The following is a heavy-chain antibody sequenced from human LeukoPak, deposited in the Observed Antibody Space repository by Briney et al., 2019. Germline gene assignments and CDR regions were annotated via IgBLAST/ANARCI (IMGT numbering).Heavy chain of an antibody. J-gene: IGHJ6*03. Sequence: GGSLRLSCAASGFTFSSYWMHWVRQAPGKGLVWVSRINSDGSSTSYADSVKGRFTISRDNAKNTLYLQMNSLRAEDTAVYYCATSKYYYYYMDVWGKGTTVTISS. D-gene: IGHD2-2*01. CDR2: INSDGSST. CDR1: GFTFSSYW. CDR3: ATSKYYYYYMDV. V-gene: IGHV3-74*01.